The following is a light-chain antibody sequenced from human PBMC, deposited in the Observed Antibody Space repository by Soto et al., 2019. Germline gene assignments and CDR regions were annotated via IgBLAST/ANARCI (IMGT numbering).Light chain of an antibody. CDR3: SSYTSSSTYV. J-gene: IGLJ1*01. Sequence: QSALTQPASVSGSPGQSIAISCTGTSTDVGGFNYVSWYQQHPGKAPKLMIYDVSYRPSGVSDRFSGSKSGSTASLTISGLQAEDEADYYCSSYTSSSTYVFGTGIKVTVL. CDR2: DVS. CDR1: STDVGGFNY. V-gene: IGLV2-14*01.